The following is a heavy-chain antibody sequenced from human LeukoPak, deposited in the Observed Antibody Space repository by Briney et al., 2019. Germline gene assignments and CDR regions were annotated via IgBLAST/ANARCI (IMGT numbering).Heavy chain of an antibody. CDR1: GSRFTSYW. V-gene: IGHV5-51*01. J-gene: IGHJ4*02. CDR2: IYPGDSET. CDR3: ATLVGYGSFFDY. D-gene: IGHD3-10*01. Sequence: RGESLNISCKGSGSRFTSYWIGWVRQMPGKGLEWMGIIYPGDSETRYSPSCQGQVTISADKSISTPYLQWSSLKASDTAMYYCATLVGYGSFFDYWGQGTLVTVSS.